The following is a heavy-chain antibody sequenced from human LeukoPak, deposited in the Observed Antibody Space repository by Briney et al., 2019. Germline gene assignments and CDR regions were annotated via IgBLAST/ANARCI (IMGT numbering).Heavy chain of an antibody. CDR1: GFTFTSYA. J-gene: IGHJ4*02. CDR3: AKNPWPCGVDCYSDFDY. CDR2: ISGSGGTA. Sequence: GGSLRLSCAASGFTFTSYAMSWVRQAPGKGLEWVSAISGSGGTANYADSVKGRFTISRDNSKNTLYLQMNSLRAEDTAVYYCAKNPWPCGVDCYSDFDYWGQGTLVTVSS. V-gene: IGHV3-23*01. D-gene: IGHD2-21*02.